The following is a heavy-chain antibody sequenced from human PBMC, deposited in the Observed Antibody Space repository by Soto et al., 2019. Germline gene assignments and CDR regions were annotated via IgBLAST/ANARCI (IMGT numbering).Heavy chain of an antibody. V-gene: IGHV3-74*01. J-gene: IGHJ6*02. CDR2: ISTDGSIT. CDR1: GFAFSNYW. Sequence: PGGSLRLSCAASGFAFSNYWMNWARQVPGKGLVWVSSISTDGSITTYADSLKGRFTNSRDNAKNTLYLQMNSLRAEDTAVYYCARDLPGTKDYYYYYGMDVWGQGTTVTVSS. D-gene: IGHD1-7*01. CDR3: ARDLPGTKDYYYYYGMDV.